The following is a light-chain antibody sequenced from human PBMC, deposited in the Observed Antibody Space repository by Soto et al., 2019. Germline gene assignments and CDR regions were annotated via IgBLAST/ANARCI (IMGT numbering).Light chain of an antibody. Sequence: QSVLTQSPSASETPGQRVTISCSGSSSNIGHNYVYWYRQLPGAAPKLLIYNNNQRPSGVPDRFSGSKSATSASLAISGLRSEDEADYYCAAWDDSLRGYVFGTGTKVTVL. CDR3: AAWDDSLRGYV. CDR2: NNN. J-gene: IGLJ1*01. V-gene: IGLV1-47*02. CDR1: SSNIGHNY.